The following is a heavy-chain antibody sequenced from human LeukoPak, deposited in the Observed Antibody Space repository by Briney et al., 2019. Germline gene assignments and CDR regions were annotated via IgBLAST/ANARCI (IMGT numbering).Heavy chain of an antibody. CDR2: IYYNGST. CDR1: GGSISSSFHY. CDR3: ARGGRLGNSDY. Sequence: SETLSLTCSVSGGSISSSFHYWGWIRQPPGKGLEWIGSIYYNGSTYYNPSLKSRVTISVDTSKNQLSLKLSSVTAADTAVYYCARGGRLGNSDYWGQGALVTVSS. D-gene: IGHD3-9*01. V-gene: IGHV4-39*07. J-gene: IGHJ4*02.